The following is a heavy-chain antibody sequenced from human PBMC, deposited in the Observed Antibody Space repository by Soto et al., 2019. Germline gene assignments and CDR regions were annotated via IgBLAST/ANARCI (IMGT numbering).Heavy chain of an antibody. CDR1: GYSFTSYW. J-gene: IGHJ6*02. V-gene: IGHV5-51*01. CDR3: ARHRGYYDSSGSQRYMDV. Sequence: PGESLKISCKGSGYSFTSYWIGWVRQMPGKGPEWMGFIYPEDSDTRYSPSFQGQVTISADKSINTAYLQWSSLKASDTAMYYCARHRGYYDSSGSQRYMDVWGQGTTVTVSS. D-gene: IGHD3-22*01. CDR2: IYPEDSDT.